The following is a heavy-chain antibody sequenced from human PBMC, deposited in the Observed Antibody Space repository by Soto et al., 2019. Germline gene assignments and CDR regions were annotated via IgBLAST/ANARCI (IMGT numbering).Heavy chain of an antibody. Sequence: TLSLTCTVSGGSISSGGYYWSWIRQHPGKGLEWIGYIYYSGSTYYNPSLKSRVTISVDTSKNQFSLKLSSVTAADTAVYYCARAKYDYIWGSYRYIWFDPWGQGTLVTVSS. CDR3: ARAKYDYIWGSYRYIWFDP. CDR2: IYYSGST. D-gene: IGHD3-16*02. CDR1: GGSISSGGYY. V-gene: IGHV4-31*03. J-gene: IGHJ5*02.